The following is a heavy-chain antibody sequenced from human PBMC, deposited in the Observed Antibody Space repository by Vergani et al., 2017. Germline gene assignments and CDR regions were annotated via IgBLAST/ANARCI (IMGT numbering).Heavy chain of an antibody. D-gene: IGHD6-19*01. V-gene: IGHV4-59*01. CDR1: GASIDSFY. CDR3: ASSSWPQYYFEY. J-gene: IGHJ4*02. Sequence: VLLQEPGPGLVRPSETLSLKCSVSGASIDSFYWSWIRQPPGKALEWIGYVYYDGNTKYNPSLNSRVTISVDTSKKQFSLKLSSVTAADTAVYYCASSSWPQYYFEYWGQGTLVTVSS. CDR2: VYYDGNT.